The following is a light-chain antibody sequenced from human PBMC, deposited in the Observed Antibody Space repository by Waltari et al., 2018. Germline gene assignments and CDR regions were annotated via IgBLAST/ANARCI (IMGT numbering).Light chain of an antibody. V-gene: IGLV1-47*01. Sequence: QSVLTQPPSASRTPGQSVTISCSGSSSHIGRYYVSWYQQLPGTAPKLLSSENKQRPSGVPDRFSGSKSGTSASLAISGLRSEDEADYYCATWDDRLSGRVFGGGTKLTVL. CDR1: SSHIGRYY. J-gene: IGLJ3*02. CDR3: ATWDDRLSGRV. CDR2: ENK.